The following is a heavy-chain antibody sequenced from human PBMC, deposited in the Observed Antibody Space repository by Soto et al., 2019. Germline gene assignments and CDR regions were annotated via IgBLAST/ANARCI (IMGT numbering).Heavy chain of an antibody. J-gene: IGHJ4*02. Sequence: VKVSCKASGGTFSKYAIDWVRQAPGQGLEWMGGIIPLFGTAKYAQKFQGRVTITADEATSTAYMELSSLRSEDTAVYYCARQFDYDTSGYYYAYWGQGTLVTVSS. V-gene: IGHV1-69*13. CDR1: GGTFSKYA. CDR3: ARQFDYDTSGYYYAY. D-gene: IGHD3-22*01. CDR2: IIPLFGTA.